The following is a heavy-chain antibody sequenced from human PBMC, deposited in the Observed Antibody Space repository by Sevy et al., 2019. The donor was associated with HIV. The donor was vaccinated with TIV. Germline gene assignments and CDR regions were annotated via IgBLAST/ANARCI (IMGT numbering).Heavy chain of an antibody. Sequence: GGSLRLSCEAPGFDFSSHWMQWVRQAPGKGLVWVSRMNTDGSSTNYADSVKGRFAISRDNAKNTLYLEMNNLRDEDTALYYCATPRFDFWGQGTLVTVSS. V-gene: IGHV3-74*01. CDR2: MNTDGSST. CDR3: ATPRFDF. J-gene: IGHJ4*02. CDR1: GFDFSSHW.